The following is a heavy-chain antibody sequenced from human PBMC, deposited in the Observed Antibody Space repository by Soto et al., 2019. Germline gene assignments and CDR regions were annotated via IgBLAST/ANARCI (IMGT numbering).Heavy chain of an antibody. D-gene: IGHD3-3*01. CDR2: IKQDGSEK. CDR3: ARGAREWSEYYYYMDV. Sequence: PGGSLRLSCAASGFTFSSYWMSWVRQAPGKGLEWVANIKQDGSEKYYVDSVKGRFTISRDNAKNSLCLQMNSLRAEDTAVYYCARGAREWSEYYYYMDVWGKGTTVTVSS. CDR1: GFTFSSYW. V-gene: IGHV3-7*01. J-gene: IGHJ6*03.